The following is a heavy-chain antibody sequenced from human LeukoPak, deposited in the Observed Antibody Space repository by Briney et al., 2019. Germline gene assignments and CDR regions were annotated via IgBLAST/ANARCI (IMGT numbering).Heavy chain of an antibody. V-gene: IGHV3-15*01. Sequence: GGSLRFSCAASGFTFSNAWMSWVRQAPGKGLEWVGRIKSKTDGGTTDYAAPVKGRFTISRDDSKNTLYLQMNSLKTEDTAVYYCTTEGFGGALGKFGYWGQGTLVTVSS. CDR2: IKSKTDGGTT. CDR1: GFTFSNAW. J-gene: IGHJ4*02. D-gene: IGHD3-10*01. CDR3: TTEGFGGALGKFGY.